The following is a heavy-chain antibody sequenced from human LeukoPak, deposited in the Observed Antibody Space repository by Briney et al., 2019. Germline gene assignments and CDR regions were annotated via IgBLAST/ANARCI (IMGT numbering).Heavy chain of an antibody. Sequence: ASVKVSCKTSGYTFIDYSIHWVRQAPGQGLEWMAWIDPNSGGTDSAQKFQGRVTMTRDTSLSTAYMELSSLTSDDTAVYYCARRAIFGVVKYFDYWGQGTLVTVSS. CDR1: GYTFIDYS. J-gene: IGHJ4*02. CDR3: ARRAIFGVVKYFDY. V-gene: IGHV1-2*02. CDR2: IDPNSGGT. D-gene: IGHD3-3*01.